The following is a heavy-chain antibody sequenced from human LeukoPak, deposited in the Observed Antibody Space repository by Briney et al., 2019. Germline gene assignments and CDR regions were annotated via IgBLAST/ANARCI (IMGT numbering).Heavy chain of an antibody. Sequence: ASVKVSCKVSGYTLTELSMHWVRQAPGKGLEWMGGFDPEDGETIYAQKFQGRVTMTEDTSTDTAYMELSSLRSEDTAVYYCATLGDSTGGFDYWGQGTLVTGSS. J-gene: IGHJ4*02. D-gene: IGHD2-2*01. V-gene: IGHV1-24*01. CDR2: FDPEDGET. CDR1: GYTLTELS. CDR3: ATLGDSTGGFDY.